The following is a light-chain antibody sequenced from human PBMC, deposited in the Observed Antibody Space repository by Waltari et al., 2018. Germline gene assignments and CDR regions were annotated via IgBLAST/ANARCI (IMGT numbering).Light chain of an antibody. CDR3: QHYLKLPVT. J-gene: IGKJ1*01. CDR2: GAS. V-gene: IGKV3-20*01. CDR1: QSVSRA. Sequence: EIVLTQSPGTLSLSLGESATVSCRASQSVSRALAWYQQKPGQAPRLLIYGASTRATGIPDRFSGSGSGTDFSLTISRLETDDLAVYYCQHYLKLPVTFGQGTTVEI.